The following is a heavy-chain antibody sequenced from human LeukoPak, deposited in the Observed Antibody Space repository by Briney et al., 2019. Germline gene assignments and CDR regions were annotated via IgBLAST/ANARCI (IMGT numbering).Heavy chain of an antibody. Sequence: SETLSLTCAVYGGSFSGYYWGWIRQPPGKGLEWIGEINHSGSTNYNPSLKSRVTISVDTSKNQFSLKLSSVTAADTAVYYCARDRFDAFDIWGQGTMVTVSS. CDR2: INHSGST. V-gene: IGHV4-34*01. CDR1: GGSFSGYY. J-gene: IGHJ3*02. CDR3: ARDRFDAFDI. D-gene: IGHD1-14*01.